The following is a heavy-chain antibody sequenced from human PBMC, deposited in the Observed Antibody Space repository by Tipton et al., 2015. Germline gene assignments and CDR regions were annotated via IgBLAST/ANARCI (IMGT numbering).Heavy chain of an antibody. D-gene: IGHD3-10*01. CDR2: ISKDGSEK. Sequence: SLRLSCVASGMTFSSYWMSWVRQAPGKGLEWVGQISKDGSEKYYLDSMKGRFTISRDNARNSVYLQTNTLRAEDTAVYYCARDVNGGYYDLWGRGTTVTVSP. CDR3: ARDVNGGYYDL. V-gene: IGHV3-7*01. J-gene: IGHJ3*01. CDR1: GMTFSSYW.